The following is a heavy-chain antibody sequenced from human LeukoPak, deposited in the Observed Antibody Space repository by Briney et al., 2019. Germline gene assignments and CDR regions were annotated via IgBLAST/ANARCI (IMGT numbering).Heavy chain of an antibody. CDR2: IYYSGST. D-gene: IGHD2-21*01. V-gene: IGHV4-31*03. J-gene: IGHJ5*02. CDR1: GGSISSGGYY. CDR3: ARDSDGATNYSPWFGP. Sequence: PSETLSLTCTVSGGSISSGGYYWSWIRQHPGKGLEWIGYIYYSGSTYYNPSLKSRVTISVDTSKNQFSLKLSSVTAADTAVYYCARDSDGATNYSPWFGPWGQGTLVTVSS.